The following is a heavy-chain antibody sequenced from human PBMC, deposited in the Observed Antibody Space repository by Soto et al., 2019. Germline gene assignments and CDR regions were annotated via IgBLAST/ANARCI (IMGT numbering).Heavy chain of an antibody. Sequence: QVQLVQSWAEVMKPGSSVKVSCKASGGTFSSYAISWVRQAPGQGLEWMGGIIPIFGTANYAQKFQGRVTITADESTSTAYMELSCLRSEDTAVYYCARDGESRGYSYGNFDYWGQGTLVTVSS. CDR1: GGTFSSYA. CDR3: ARDGESRGYSYGNFDY. V-gene: IGHV1-69*01. J-gene: IGHJ4*02. D-gene: IGHD5-18*01. CDR2: IIPIFGTA.